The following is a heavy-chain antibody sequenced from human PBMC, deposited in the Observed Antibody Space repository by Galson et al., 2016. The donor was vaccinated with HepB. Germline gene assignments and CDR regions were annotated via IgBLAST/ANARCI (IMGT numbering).Heavy chain of an antibody. CDR1: GYTFTTYS. CDR2: ISTYNGNT. V-gene: IGHV1-18*01. Sequence: SVKVSCKASGYTFTTYSISWVRQAPGQGLEWMGWISTYNGNTNYAQKLQGRVTMTTDTSTSTAYMELRSLTSDDTAVSHGARTYYYDTSGDYRVFDIWGQGTMVTVSS. D-gene: IGHD3-22*01. J-gene: IGHJ3*02. CDR3: ARTYYYDTSGDYRVFDI.